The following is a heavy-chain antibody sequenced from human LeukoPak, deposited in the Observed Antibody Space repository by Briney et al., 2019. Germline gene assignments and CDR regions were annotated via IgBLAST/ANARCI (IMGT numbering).Heavy chain of an antibody. D-gene: IGHD4-4*01. J-gene: IGHJ4*02. CDR2: ISSSSSTI. Sequence: GGSLRPSCAASGFTFSSYSMNWVRQAPGKGLEWVSYISSSSSTIYYADSVKGRFTISRDNAKNSLYLQMNSLRAEDTAVYYCARDIRVDSNYVYYFDYWGQGTLVTVSS. V-gene: IGHV3-48*01. CDR3: ARDIRVDSNYVYYFDY. CDR1: GFTFSSYS.